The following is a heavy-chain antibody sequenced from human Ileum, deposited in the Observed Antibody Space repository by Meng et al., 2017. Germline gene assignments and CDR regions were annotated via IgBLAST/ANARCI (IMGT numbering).Heavy chain of an antibody. D-gene: IGHD4-17*01. CDR1: GYTFTGYY. V-gene: IGHV1-2*06. CDR3: TYGDFDY. Sequence: QVQRVQAGAEGKKPGASVKVSCKASGYTFTGYYMHWVRQAPGQGLEWMGRINPNSGGTNYAQKFQGRVTMTRDTSISTAYMELSSLRSDDTAMYYCTYGDFDYWGQGTLVTVSS. CDR2: INPNSGGT. J-gene: IGHJ4*02.